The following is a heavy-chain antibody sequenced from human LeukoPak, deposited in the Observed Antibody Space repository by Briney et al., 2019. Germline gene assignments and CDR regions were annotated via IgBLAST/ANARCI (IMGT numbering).Heavy chain of an antibody. D-gene: IGHD2-8*01. CDR3: ARRARACTNGVCYAYYMDV. CDR1: GYSFTSYW. Sequence: GESLKISCKGSGYSFTSYWIGWVRQMPGKGLEWMGIIYPGDSDTRYSPSFQGQVTISADKSISTAYLQWSSLKASDTAMYYCARRARACTNGVCYAYYMDVWGKGTTVTVPS. V-gene: IGHV5-51*01. J-gene: IGHJ6*03. CDR2: IYPGDSDT.